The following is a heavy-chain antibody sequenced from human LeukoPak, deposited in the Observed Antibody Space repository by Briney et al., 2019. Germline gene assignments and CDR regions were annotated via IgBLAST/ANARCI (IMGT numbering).Heavy chain of an antibody. CDR3: ARGTVTAPDY. CDR1: GFTLSSHG. J-gene: IGHJ4*02. CDR2: IWYDGSNK. V-gene: IGHV3-33*01. Sequence: GGSLRLSCAASGFTLSSHGMHWVRQAPGKGLEWVAVIWYDGSNKYYADSVKGRFTISRDNSKNTLYLQMNRLRPEDTAVYYCARGTVTAPDYWGQGTLVTVSS. D-gene: IGHD2-21*02.